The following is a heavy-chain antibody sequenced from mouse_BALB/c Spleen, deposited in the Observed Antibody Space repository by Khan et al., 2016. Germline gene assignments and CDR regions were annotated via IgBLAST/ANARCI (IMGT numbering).Heavy chain of an antibody. V-gene: IGHV14-3*02. D-gene: IGHD4-1*01. Sequence: MQLEESGAELVKPGASVKLSCTASGFNIKDTYMHWVKQRPEQGLEWIGRIDPANGNTKYDPKLQGKATITADTSSNTAYLQLSSLTSEDTAVYYCANWDWYFDVWGAGTTVTVSS. CDR1: GFNIKDTY. J-gene: IGHJ1*01. CDR3: ANWDWYFDV. CDR2: IDPANGNT.